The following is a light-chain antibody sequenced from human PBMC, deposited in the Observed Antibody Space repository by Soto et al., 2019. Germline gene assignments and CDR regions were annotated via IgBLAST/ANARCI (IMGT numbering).Light chain of an antibody. CDR1: QSVSSTY. Sequence: EIVLTQSPGTLSLSPGEGATLSCRASQSVSSTYLGWYQQRPGQAPRLLIYGASSRATGIPDRFSGSGSGTDFTLTISRLEPEDFAVYYCQLFGTSPSWTFGQGTKVEVK. V-gene: IGKV3-20*01. CDR2: GAS. CDR3: QLFGTSPSWT. J-gene: IGKJ1*01.